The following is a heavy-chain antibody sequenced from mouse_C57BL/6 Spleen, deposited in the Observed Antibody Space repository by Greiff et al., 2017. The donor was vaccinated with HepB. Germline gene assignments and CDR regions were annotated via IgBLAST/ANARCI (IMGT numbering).Heavy chain of an antibody. D-gene: IGHD2-4*01. Sequence: QVQLQQSGAELARPGASVKLSCKASGYTFTSYGISWVKQRTGQGLEWIGEIYPRSGNTYYNEKFKGKATLTADKSSSTAYMALRSLTSEDSAVYFCARYYDYDGVFDYWGQGTTLTVSS. J-gene: IGHJ2*01. CDR3: ARYYDYDGVFDY. V-gene: IGHV1-81*01. CDR2: IYPRSGNT. CDR1: GYTFTSYG.